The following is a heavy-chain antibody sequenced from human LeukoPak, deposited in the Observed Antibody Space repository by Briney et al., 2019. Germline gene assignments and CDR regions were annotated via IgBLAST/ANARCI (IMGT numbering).Heavy chain of an antibody. CDR3: ARAGPYSGYDGADY. Sequence: ASVKVSCKVSGFTLTQISIHWVRQAPGKGLEWMGWISAYNGNTNYAQKLQGRVTMTTDTSTSTAYMELRSLRSDDTAVYYCARAGPYSGYDGADYWGQGTLVTVSS. D-gene: IGHD5-12*01. CDR2: ISAYNGNT. V-gene: IGHV1-18*01. CDR1: GFTLTQIS. J-gene: IGHJ4*02.